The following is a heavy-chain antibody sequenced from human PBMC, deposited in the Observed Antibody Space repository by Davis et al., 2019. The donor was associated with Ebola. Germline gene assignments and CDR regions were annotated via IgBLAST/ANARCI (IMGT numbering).Heavy chain of an antibody. J-gene: IGHJ5*02. CDR2: MNSNSGNT. V-gene: IGHV1-8*01. CDR1: GYTFTSYD. Sequence: AASVKVSCKASGYTFTSYDINWVRQATGQGREWMGWMNSNSGNTGYAQKFQGRVTMTRNNSISTAYMDLSRLRSEDTAVYYCARRIAARPNWFDHWGQGTLVTVSS. CDR3: ARRIAARPNWFDH. D-gene: IGHD6-6*01.